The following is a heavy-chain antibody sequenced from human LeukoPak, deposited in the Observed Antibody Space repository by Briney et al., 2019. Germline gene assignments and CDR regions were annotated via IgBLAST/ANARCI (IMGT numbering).Heavy chain of an antibody. J-gene: IGHJ4*02. CDR3: AKTWAYYYDSSGYRPIVY. Sequence: TGGSLRLSCAASGFTFSSYGMHWVRQAPGKGLEWVAFIRYDGSNKYYADSVKGRFTISRDNSKNTLYLQMNSLRAEDTAVYYCAKTWAYYYDSSGYRPIVYWGQGTLVTVSS. D-gene: IGHD3-22*01. CDR1: GFTFSSYG. CDR2: IRYDGSNK. V-gene: IGHV3-30*02.